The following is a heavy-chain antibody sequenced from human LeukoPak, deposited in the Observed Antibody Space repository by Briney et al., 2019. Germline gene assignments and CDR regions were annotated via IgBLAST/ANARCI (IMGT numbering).Heavy chain of an antibody. D-gene: IGHD4-17*01. Sequence: GGSLRLSCAASGFSFSGSAMHWVRQASGRGLEWVGRIRSKANNYATAYAASVKGRFTIFRDDSKNTAYLQMNSLKTEDTAVYYCTRIYGDSGYYFDYWGQGTLVTVSS. J-gene: IGHJ4*02. CDR1: GFSFSGSA. V-gene: IGHV3-73*01. CDR3: TRIYGDSGYYFDY. CDR2: IRSKANNYAT.